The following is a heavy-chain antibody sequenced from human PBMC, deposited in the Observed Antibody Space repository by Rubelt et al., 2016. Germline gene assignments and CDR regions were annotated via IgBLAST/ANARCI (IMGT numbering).Heavy chain of an antibody. Sequence: QVQLQESGPGLVKPSEALSLTCTVSGGSISSYYWSWIRQPAGKGLEWIGRIFPRGSTNYNPSLKSRVTLSVDTSKNQFSLMLSSWTAADTAVYYCARAPITLIRFDYWGQGTRVTVSS. CDR1: GGSISSYY. CDR2: IFPRGST. J-gene: IGHJ4*02. V-gene: IGHV4-4*07. CDR3: ARAPITLIRFDY. D-gene: IGHD3-22*01.